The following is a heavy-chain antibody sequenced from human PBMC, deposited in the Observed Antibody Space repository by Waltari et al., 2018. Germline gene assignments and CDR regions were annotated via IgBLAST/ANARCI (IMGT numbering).Heavy chain of an antibody. CDR2: IRYDGSNK. V-gene: IGHV3-30*02. CDR3: AKDLSGPFDY. Sequence: QVQLVESGGGVVQPGGSLRLSCAASGFTFSSYGMHWVRQAPGKGLEWVACIRYDGSNKYYADSVKGRFTISRDNSKNTLYLQMNSLRAEDTAVYYCAKDLSGPFDYWGQGTLVTVSS. J-gene: IGHJ4*02. CDR1: GFTFSSYG.